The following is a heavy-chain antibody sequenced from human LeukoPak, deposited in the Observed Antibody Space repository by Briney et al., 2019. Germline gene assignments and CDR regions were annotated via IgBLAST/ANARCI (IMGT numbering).Heavy chain of an antibody. CDR2: IHYTGTT. V-gene: IGHV4-39*01. J-gene: IGHJ5*02. CDR3: ARHEHHCISTSCFLYRLPFSTLSDP. CDR1: GDSISSSSYY. Sequence: KASETLSLTCTVSGDSISSSSYYWGWIRQPPGKGLEWIGSIHYTGTTYYISSLKSRVTISVDTSRNQFSLKLSSVTAADTAVYYCARHEHHCISTSCFLYRLPFSTLSDPWGQGTLVTVSS. D-gene: IGHD2-2*01.